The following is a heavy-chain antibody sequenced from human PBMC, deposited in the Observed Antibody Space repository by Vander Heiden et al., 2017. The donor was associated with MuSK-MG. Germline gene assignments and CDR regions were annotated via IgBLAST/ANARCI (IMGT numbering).Heavy chain of an antibody. CDR3: ARHEVGVDYGPENFAY. J-gene: IGHJ4*02. D-gene: IGHD4-17*01. V-gene: IGHV4-59*08. CDR1: GGSISSYY. Sequence: QVQLQESGPGLVKPSETLSLTCTVSGGSISSYYWSWIRQPPGKGLEWIGYIYYSGSTNYNPSLKSRVTISVDTSKNQFSLKLSSVTAADTAVYYCARHEVGVDYGPENFAYWGQGSLVTVSS. CDR2: IYYSGST.